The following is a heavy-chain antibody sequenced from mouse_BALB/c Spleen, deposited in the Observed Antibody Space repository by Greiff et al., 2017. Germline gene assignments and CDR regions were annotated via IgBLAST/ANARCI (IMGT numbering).Heavy chain of an antibody. CDR1: GYTFTSYT. V-gene: IGHV1-4*02. Sequence: VQLQQSAAELARPGASVKMSCKASGYTFTSYTMHWVKQRPGQGLEWIGYINPSSGYTEYNQKFKDKTTLTADQSSSTAYMQLSSLTSEDSAVYYCAKGNYDYDVGFAYWGQGTLVTVSA. CDR2: INPSSGYT. J-gene: IGHJ3*01. D-gene: IGHD2-4*01. CDR3: AKGNYDYDVGFAY.